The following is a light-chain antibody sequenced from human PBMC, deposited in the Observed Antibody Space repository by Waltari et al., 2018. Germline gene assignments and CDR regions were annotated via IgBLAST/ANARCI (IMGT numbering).Light chain of an antibody. CDR3: AAWDDSLSGRV. CDR1: RSNIGNNY. Sequence: QSVLTQPPSASGTPGQRVTISCSGSRSNIGNNYLSWYQQPPGTAPKLLIYRNNRRPSGVPDRFSGSKSGTSASLAISGLRSEDEADYYCAAWDDSLSGRVFGGGTKVTVL. CDR2: RNN. V-gene: IGLV1-47*01. J-gene: IGLJ3*02.